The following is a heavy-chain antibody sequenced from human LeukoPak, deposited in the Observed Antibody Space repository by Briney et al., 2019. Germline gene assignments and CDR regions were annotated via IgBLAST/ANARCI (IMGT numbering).Heavy chain of an antibody. D-gene: IGHD4-17*01. CDR1: GDSIARSTYY. CDR3: ARDNGYGDPVG. J-gene: IGHJ4*02. V-gene: IGHV4-39*07. Sequence: SETLSLTCTVSGDSIARSTYYWGWIRQAPGKGLEWLGYIYHSGSTYYNLSLKSRVTISVDRSKNQFSLKLSSVTAADTAVYYCARDNGYGDPVGWGQGTLVTVSS. CDR2: IYHSGST.